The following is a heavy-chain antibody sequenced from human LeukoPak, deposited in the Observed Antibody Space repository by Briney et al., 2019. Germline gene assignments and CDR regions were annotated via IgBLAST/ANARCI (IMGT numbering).Heavy chain of an antibody. V-gene: IGHV1-2*02. D-gene: IGHD3-22*01. J-gene: IGHJ3*02. CDR2: INPNSGGT. CDR1: GGTFSSYA. CDR3: ARPYYESSGLYVDAFDI. Sequence: ASVKVSCKASGGTFSSYAISWVRQAPGQGLEWMGWINPNSGGTNYAQKFQGRVTMTRDTSIGTAYMELSSLRSDDTALYYCARPYYESSGLYVDAFDIWGQGTMVTVSS.